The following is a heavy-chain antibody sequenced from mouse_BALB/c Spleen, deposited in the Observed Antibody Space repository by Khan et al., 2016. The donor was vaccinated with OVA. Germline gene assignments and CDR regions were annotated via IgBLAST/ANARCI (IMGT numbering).Heavy chain of an antibody. CDR1: GYTFTTYW. Sequence: VQLQQSGAELANPGASVKMSCKASGYTFTTYWMHWVKQRPGQGLEWSGYINPTPGSSDYNQECKDMATLTAGKSCSTAYLQLSSLTSDDSAVYYCARNGIDYWGQGTTLTVSS. CDR3: ARNGIDY. CDR2: INPTPGSS. V-gene: IGHV1-7*01. J-gene: IGHJ2*01.